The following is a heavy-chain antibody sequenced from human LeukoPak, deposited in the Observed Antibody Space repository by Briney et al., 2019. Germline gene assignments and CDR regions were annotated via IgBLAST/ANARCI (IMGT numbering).Heavy chain of an antibody. Sequence: PGGSLRLSCAASGFTFSSYGMHWVRQAPGKGLEWVAVIWYDGSNKYYADSVKGRFTISRDNSKNTLYLQMNSLRAEDTAVYYCARESISIFGVPYYYYGMDVWGQGTTVTVSS. CDR1: GFTFSSYG. D-gene: IGHD3-3*01. CDR2: IWYDGSNK. J-gene: IGHJ6*02. V-gene: IGHV3-33*01. CDR3: ARESISIFGVPYYYYGMDV.